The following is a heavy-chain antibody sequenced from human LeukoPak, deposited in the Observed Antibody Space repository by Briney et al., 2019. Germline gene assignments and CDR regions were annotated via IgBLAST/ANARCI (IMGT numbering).Heavy chain of an antibody. CDR1: GLTFSNRA. J-gene: IGHJ4*02. CDR3: ARDRRYYFDY. V-gene: IGHV3-30*01. CDR2: ISYDSNYR. Sequence: PGGSLRLSCVVSGLTFSNRAMTWVRQAPGKGLEWLAVISYDSNYRYYADSVKGRFTISRGNSNNTLYLQIDSLRPEDTAMYFCARDRRYYFDYWGQGTLVTVSS.